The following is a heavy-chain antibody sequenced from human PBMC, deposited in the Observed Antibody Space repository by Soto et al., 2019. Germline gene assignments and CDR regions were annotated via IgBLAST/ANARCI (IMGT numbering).Heavy chain of an antibody. D-gene: IGHD2-8*02. V-gene: IGHV3-48*01. CDR1: GCTFSSYS. Sequence: PGLSLRLSWAASGCTFSSYSMNLIRQAPGKGLEWVSYISSSSSTIYYADSVKGRFTISRDNAKNSLYLQMNSLRAEDTAVYYCARGTGVYPGDYVDYWGQGTLVPSPQ. J-gene: IGHJ4*02. CDR2: ISSSSSTI. CDR3: ARGTGVYPGDYVDY.